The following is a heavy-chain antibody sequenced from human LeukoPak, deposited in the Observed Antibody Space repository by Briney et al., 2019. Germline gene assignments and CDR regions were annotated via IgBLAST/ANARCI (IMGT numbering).Heavy chain of an antibody. CDR2: ISGSGGST. J-gene: IGHJ5*02. CDR1: GFTFSSYA. V-gene: IGHV3-23*01. D-gene: IGHD6-19*01. CDR3: AAGKYSSGWYVH. Sequence: QPGGSLRLSCAASGFTFSSYAMSWVRQAPGKGLEWVSAISGSGGSTYYADSVKGRFTISRDNAKNSLYLQMNNLRADDTAVYYCAAGKYSSGWYVHWGQGTLVTVSS.